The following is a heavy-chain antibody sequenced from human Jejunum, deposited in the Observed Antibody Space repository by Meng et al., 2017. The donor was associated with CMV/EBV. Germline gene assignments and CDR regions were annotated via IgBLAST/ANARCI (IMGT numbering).Heavy chain of an antibody. D-gene: IGHD2-2*03. Sequence: NYTMNWVRQVRGKGLELRSYITATSSTKKYADSVEGRFTISRDNAKNALYHQMDSLRVEDSALYYCAAVGTHRGYYSSTRCPSVYWGQGTLVTVSS. J-gene: IGHJ4*02. CDR2: ITATSSTK. V-gene: IGHV3-48*04. CDR3: AAVGTHRGYYSSTRCPSVY. CDR1: NYT.